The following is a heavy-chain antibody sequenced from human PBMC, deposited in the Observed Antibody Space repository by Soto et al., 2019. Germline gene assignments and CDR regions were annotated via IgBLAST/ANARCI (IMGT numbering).Heavy chain of an antibody. Sequence: ASVKVSCKASGGTFSSYTISWVRQAPGQGLEWMGRIIPILGIANYAQKFQGRVTITADKSTSTAYMELSSLRSEDTAVYYCAFNCGGDCPFDYWGQGTLVTVSS. CDR1: GGTFSSYT. CDR2: IIPILGIA. CDR3: AFNCGGDCPFDY. J-gene: IGHJ4*02. V-gene: IGHV1-69*02. D-gene: IGHD2-21*02.